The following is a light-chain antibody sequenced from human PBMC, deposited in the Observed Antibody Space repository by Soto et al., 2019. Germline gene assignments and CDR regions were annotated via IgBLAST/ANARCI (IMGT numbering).Light chain of an antibody. V-gene: IGKV3-15*01. CDR1: RSIGST. J-gene: IGKJ4*01. CDR3: QHYVTWPLA. CDR2: DTS. Sequence: EVVMTQSPATLSVSPGERATLSCRASRSIGSTLAWYQQKPGQTPRLLIYDTSTRATGVPARFIGSASGTEFTLTITSLQSEDFAIYYCQHYVTWPLAFGGGTRVEN.